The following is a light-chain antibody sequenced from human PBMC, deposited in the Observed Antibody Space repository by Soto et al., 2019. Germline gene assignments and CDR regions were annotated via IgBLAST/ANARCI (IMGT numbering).Light chain of an antibody. Sequence: DIQMTQSPSTLSASVGDRVTITCRASQSVSSWLAWYQQKPGKAPKLLISKASSLESGVPSRLSGSESGTEFTLTISSLQPDVFAIYYCQQYNSNSKTFGQGTKVDIK. CDR1: QSVSSW. V-gene: IGKV1-5*03. J-gene: IGKJ1*01. CDR2: KAS. CDR3: QQYNSNSKT.